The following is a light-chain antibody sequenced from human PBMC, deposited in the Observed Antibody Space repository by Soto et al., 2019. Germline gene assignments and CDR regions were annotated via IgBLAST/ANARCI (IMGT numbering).Light chain of an antibody. V-gene: IGKV3-11*01. CDR2: DTS. CDR1: ETVYTY. CDR3: QHRNSWAAT. J-gene: IGKJ1*01. Sequence: EIVLTQSPATLSLSPGERATLSCRASETVYTYLAWYQQKPGQAPRLLISDTSNRAIGIPERFSGSGSGTDFTLTISGLEPEDFAFYYYQHRNSWAATFCPGTRLEIK.